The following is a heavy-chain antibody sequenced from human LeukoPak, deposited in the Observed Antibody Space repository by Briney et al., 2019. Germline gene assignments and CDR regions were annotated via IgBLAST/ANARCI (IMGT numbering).Heavy chain of an antibody. CDR3: ARENGDYGWFDP. CDR1: GFTFSSYS. CDR2: ISSSSSYI. J-gene: IGHJ5*02. Sequence: GGSLRLSCAASGFTFSSYSMNWVRQATGKGLEWVSSISSSSSYIYYADSVKGRFTISRDNAKNSLYLQMNSLRAEDTAVYYCARENGDYGWFDPWGQGTLVTVSS. V-gene: IGHV3-21*01. D-gene: IGHD4-17*01.